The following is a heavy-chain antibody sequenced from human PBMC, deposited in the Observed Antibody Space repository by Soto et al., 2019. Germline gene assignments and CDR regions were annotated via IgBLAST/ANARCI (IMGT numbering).Heavy chain of an antibody. CDR3: ASMASTEIFPPFDY. J-gene: IGHJ4*02. D-gene: IGHD3-9*01. CDR1: GGSISSTSW. Sequence: SETLSRTCAVSGGSISSTSWWCWVRQPPGKGLEWIGEIYHSVSTNYNPSLKSRVTISVDKSKNQFSLKLRSATAADTAAYYCASMASTEIFPPFDYGRQGSLLT. CDR2: IYHSVST. V-gene: IGHV4-4*02.